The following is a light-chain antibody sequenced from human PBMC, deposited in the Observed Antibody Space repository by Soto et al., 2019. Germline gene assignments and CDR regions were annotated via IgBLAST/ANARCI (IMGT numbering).Light chain of an antibody. CDR3: QQYYSTLWT. Sequence: DIVMTQSPDSLAVSLGERATINCKSSQSVLYNSNNKNYLAWYQQRPGQLPKLLIYWASTRESGVPDRFSVSGSGTDFTLTISSLQAEDVAVYYCQQYYSTLWTFGQGTKVEIK. V-gene: IGKV4-1*01. CDR1: QSVLYNSNNKNY. CDR2: WAS. J-gene: IGKJ1*01.